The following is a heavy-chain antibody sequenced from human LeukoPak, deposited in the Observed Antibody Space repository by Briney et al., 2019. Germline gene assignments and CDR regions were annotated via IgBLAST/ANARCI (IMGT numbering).Heavy chain of an antibody. CDR2: ISGSGCST. V-gene: IGHV3-23*01. D-gene: IGHD3-3*01. CDR3: AKGGREISIFGVVITEGPVDY. Sequence: PGGSLRLSCAASGFTFSSYAMSWVRQAPGKGLEWVSAISGSGCSTYYADSVKGRFTTSRDNSKNTLYLQMNSLRAEDTAVYHCAKGGREISIFGVVITEGPVDYWGQGTLVTVSS. J-gene: IGHJ4*02. CDR1: GFTFSSYA.